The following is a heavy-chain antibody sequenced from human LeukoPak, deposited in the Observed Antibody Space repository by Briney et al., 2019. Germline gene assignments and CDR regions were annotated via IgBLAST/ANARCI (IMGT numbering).Heavy chain of an antibody. V-gene: IGHV3-66*02. CDR3: ARDRAGTKAWVEFDP. D-gene: IGHD3-10*01. CDR1: GFIVRNNY. J-gene: IGHJ5*02. Sequence: GGSLRLFCAVSGFIVRNNYMRWVRQAPGRGLEGVSLIYGDGSTHHAESVKGRFTITRDNSKNTVYLQMNSRRVEDTAVYYCARDRAGTKAWVEFDPWGQGTLVTVSS. CDR2: IYGDGST.